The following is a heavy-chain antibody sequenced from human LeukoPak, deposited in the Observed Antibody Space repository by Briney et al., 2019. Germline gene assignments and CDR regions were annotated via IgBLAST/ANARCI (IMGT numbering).Heavy chain of an antibody. V-gene: IGHV3-23*01. Sequence: GGTLRLSCAASGFIFSNYAMYWVRQAPGKGLEWVSAISGRSNNTYYADSVKGRFTISRDSSKNTLYLQMNSLRADDTAVYYCAKWGDYDVLTGYYVSDFWGQGTLVTVSS. J-gene: IGHJ4*02. CDR1: GFIFSNYA. CDR3: AKWGDYDVLTGYYVSDF. CDR2: ISGRSNNT. D-gene: IGHD3-9*01.